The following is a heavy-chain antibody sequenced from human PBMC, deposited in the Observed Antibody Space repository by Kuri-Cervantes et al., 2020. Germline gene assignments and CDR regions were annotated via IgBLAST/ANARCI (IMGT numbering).Heavy chain of an antibody. Sequence: SETLSLTCTVSGGSISSGGYYWSWIRQHPGKGLEWIGYIYYSGSTYYNPSLKSRVTISVDTSKNQFSLKLSSVTAADTAVYYCARAARAVVTAIDPQGGWYYFDYWGQGTLVTVSS. J-gene: IGHJ4*02. V-gene: IGHV4-31*03. CDR2: IYYSGST. CDR3: ARAARAVVTAIDPQGGWYYFDY. D-gene: IGHD2-21*02. CDR1: GGSISSGGYY.